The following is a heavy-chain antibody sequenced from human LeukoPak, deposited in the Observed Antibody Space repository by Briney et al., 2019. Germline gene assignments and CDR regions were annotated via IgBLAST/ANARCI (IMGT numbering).Heavy chain of an antibody. CDR2: IYYSGST. D-gene: IGHD5-24*01. CDR3: ARGSDMATIPSDY. Sequence: SETLSLTCTVSGVSISSYYWSWVRQPPGKGLEWIGYIYYSGSTNYNLSLKSRVTISVDTSKNQFSLKLSSVTAADTAVYYCARGSDMATIPSDYWGQGTLVTVSS. CDR1: GVSISSYY. V-gene: IGHV4-59*01. J-gene: IGHJ4*02.